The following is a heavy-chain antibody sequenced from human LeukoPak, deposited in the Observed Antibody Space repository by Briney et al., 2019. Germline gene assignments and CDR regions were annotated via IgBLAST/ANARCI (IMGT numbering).Heavy chain of an antibody. Sequence: SETLSFTCTVSGGSIISHDYYWAWIRQPPGKGLEWIGNVYYGGVTYYNPSLKSRVTISVDTSKNQFSLKLTSMTAADTAVYYCAGHVLGGSYFDDWGQGTLVTVSS. CDR3: AGHVLGGSYFDD. J-gene: IGHJ4*02. V-gene: IGHV4-39*01. D-gene: IGHD1-26*01. CDR2: VYYGGVT. CDR1: GGSIISHDYY.